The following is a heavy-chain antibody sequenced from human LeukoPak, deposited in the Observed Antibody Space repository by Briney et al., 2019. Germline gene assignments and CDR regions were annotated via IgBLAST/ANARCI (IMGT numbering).Heavy chain of an antibody. CDR3: ARDLSLLRYLGPPPSGMDV. J-gene: IGHJ6*02. CDR2: IYASGST. Sequence: SSETLSLTCTVSDGSISTYYWSWIRQPAGKGLEWIGRIYASGSTNYNPSLKSRVTMSVDTSKNQFSLKLSSVTAADTAVYYCARDLSLLRYLGPPPSGMDVWGQGTTVTVSS. D-gene: IGHD3-9*01. CDR1: DGSISTYY. V-gene: IGHV4-4*07.